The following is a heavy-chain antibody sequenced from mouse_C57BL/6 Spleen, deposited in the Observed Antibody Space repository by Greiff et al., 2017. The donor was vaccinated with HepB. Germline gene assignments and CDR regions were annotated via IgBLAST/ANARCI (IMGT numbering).Heavy chain of an antibody. Sequence: VQLQQPGAELVKPGASVKMSCKASGYTFTSYWITWVKQRPGQGLEWIGDIYPGSGSTNYNEKFKSKATLTVDTSSSTAYMQLSSLTSEDSAVYYCARGETRLRYYAMDYWGQGTSVTVSS. D-gene: IGHD1-1*01. V-gene: IGHV1-55*01. CDR2: IYPGSGST. J-gene: IGHJ4*01. CDR3: ARGETRLRYYAMDY. CDR1: GYTFTSYW.